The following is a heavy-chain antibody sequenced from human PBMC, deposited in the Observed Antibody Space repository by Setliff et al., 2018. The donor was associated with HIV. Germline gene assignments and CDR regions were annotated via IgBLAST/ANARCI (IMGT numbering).Heavy chain of an antibody. V-gene: IGHV4-38-2*01. Sequence: PSETLSLTCDVSGSSITDGFYWAWIRQSPGKGLEWIGSINHSGSTYCTPSLKSRVTMSVDTSKNHFFLKLSSVTAADTAMYFCARQPPLSVLQVWFDDYWGQGTLVTVSS. CDR2: INHSGST. CDR3: ARQPPLSVLQVWFDDY. CDR1: GSSITDGFY. J-gene: IGHJ4*02. D-gene: IGHD3-10*01.